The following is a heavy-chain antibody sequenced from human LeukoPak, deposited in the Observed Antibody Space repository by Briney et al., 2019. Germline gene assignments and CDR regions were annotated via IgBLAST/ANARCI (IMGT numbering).Heavy chain of an antibody. CDR1: GGSISSYY. D-gene: IGHD3-16*01. CDR3: ARVITVRGVIFDY. V-gene: IGHV4-4*07. J-gene: IGHJ4*02. Sequence: PSETLSLTCTVSGGSISSYYWSWIRQPAGKGLEWIGRIYTSGSTNYNPSLKSRLIISVDTSTNQFSLSLSSVTAADTAVYYCARVITVRGVIFDYWGQGTLVTVSS. CDR2: IYTSGST.